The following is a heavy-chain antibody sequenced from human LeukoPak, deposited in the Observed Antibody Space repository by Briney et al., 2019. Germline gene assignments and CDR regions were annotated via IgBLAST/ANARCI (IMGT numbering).Heavy chain of an antibody. J-gene: IGHJ6*02. Sequence: ASVKVSCKVSGYTLTSYYMHWVRQAPGQGLEWMGIINPSGGSTSSAQKFQGRVTMTRDTSTSTVYMELSSLRSEDTAVCYCAREWVSGYYYGMDVWGQGTTVTVSS. D-gene: IGHD1-26*01. CDR1: GYTLTSYY. V-gene: IGHV1-46*01. CDR3: AREWVSGYYYGMDV. CDR2: INPSGGST.